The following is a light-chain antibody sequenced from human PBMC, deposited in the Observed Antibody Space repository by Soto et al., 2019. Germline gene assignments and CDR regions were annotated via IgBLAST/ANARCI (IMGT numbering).Light chain of an antibody. CDR1: QIVGTN. V-gene: IGKV3-15*01. CDR2: GAF. J-gene: IGKJ2*01. Sequence: VLTQYPPTLYMSPGETATLSCRTSQIVGTNLAWYRQIPGQAPRLLIYGAFIRAPGFPVRFRGTGSGSEFTLTIRGLQSEDGALYFCQQYDKWPYTLGQG. CDR3: QQYDKWPYT.